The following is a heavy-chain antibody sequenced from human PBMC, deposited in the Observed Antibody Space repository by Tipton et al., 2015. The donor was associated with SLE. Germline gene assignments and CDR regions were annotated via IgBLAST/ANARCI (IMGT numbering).Heavy chain of an antibody. V-gene: IGHV4-59*01. J-gene: IGHJ6*03. CDR3: ARGAAAAGKGYYYYYMDV. CDR1: GGSISSYY. Sequence: LRLSCTVSGGSISSYYWSWIRQPPGKGLEWIGYIYYSGSTNYNPSLKSRVTISVDTSKNQFSLKLSSVTAADTAVYYCARGAAAAGKGYYYYYMDVWGKGTTVTVSS. D-gene: IGHD6-13*01. CDR2: IYYSGST.